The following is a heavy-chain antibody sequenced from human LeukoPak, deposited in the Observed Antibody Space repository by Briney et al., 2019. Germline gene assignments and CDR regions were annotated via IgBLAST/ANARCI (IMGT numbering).Heavy chain of an antibody. CDR2: TYYRSKWRN. D-gene: IGHD3-22*01. J-gene: IGHJ4*02. Sequence: SRTLSLTCAISGDSVSSNSASWNWIRQSPSRGLEWLGRTYYRSKWRNDYAVSVKSRITISPDTSKNQFSLQLDSVTPEDTAVYYCARGTGDSCKDWGLGTLVTVSS. V-gene: IGHV6-1*01. CDR3: ARGTGDSCKD. CDR1: GDSVSSNSAS.